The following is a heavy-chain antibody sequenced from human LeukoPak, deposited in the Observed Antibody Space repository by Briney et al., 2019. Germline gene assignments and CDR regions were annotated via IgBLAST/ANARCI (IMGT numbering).Heavy chain of an antibody. D-gene: IGHD2-21*02. V-gene: IGHV3-74*01. CDR3: ARDGDAPMTDFDY. J-gene: IGHJ4*02. CDR1: GFTFSSYW. Sequence: GSPRLSCAASGFTFSSYWMCWVRQDPGKGLAWVSCIKTDGSITAYAGSVKGRFTISRDNAKNTLYLQMNSLRADDTAVYYCARDGDAPMTDFDYWGQGTLVTVSS. CDR2: IKTDGSIT.